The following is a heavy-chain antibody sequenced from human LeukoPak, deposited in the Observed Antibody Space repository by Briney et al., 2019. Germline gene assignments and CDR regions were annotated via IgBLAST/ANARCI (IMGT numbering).Heavy chain of an antibody. CDR3: AKGYDSSGYLHDY. CDR2: ISYDGSNK. CDR1: GFTFSSYG. Sequence: GGSLRLPCAASGFTFSSYGMHWVRQAPGKGLEWVAVISYDGSNKYYADSVKGRFTISRDNSKNTLYLQMNSLRAEDTAVYYCAKGYDSSGYLHDYWGQGTLVTVSS. J-gene: IGHJ4*02. V-gene: IGHV3-30*18. D-gene: IGHD3-22*01.